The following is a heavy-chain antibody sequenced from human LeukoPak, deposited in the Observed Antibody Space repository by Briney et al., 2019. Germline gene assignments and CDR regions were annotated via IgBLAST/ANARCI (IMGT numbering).Heavy chain of an antibody. V-gene: IGHV1-69*13. D-gene: IGHD1-7*01. CDR3: ARGAWDYDGKDY. CDR2: IIPIFGTA. CDR1: GGTFSSYA. Sequence: SVNVSCKASGGTFSSYAISWVRQAPGQGLEWMGGIIPIFGTANYAQKFQGRVTITADESTSTAYMELSSLRSEDTAVYYCARGAWDYDGKDYWGQGTLVTVSS. J-gene: IGHJ4*02.